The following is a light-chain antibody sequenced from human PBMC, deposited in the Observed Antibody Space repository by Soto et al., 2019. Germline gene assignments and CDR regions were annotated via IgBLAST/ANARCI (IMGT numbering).Light chain of an antibody. CDR1: SSNLGSNY. CDR3: GTWDNSLSAV. J-gene: IGLJ2*01. Sequence: QSVLTQPTSVSAAPGQKVTISCAGSSSNLGSNYVSWYQQLPGTAPKLLIYDNGKRPSGMPDRFSGSQSGTSATLGITGLQTGDEADYYCGTWDNSLSAVFGGGTKLTV. V-gene: IGLV1-51*01. CDR2: DNG.